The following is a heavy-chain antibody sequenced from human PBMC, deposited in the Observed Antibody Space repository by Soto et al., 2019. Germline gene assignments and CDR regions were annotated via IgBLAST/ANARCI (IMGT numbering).Heavy chain of an antibody. Sequence: QLQLQESGSGLVKPSQTLSLTCAVSGGSISSGGYSWSWIRQPPGKGLEWIGYIYHSGSTYYNPSLKSRXXIXVXXSKNQFSLKLSSVTAADTAVYYCASYTVTNDAFDIWGQGTMVTVSS. J-gene: IGHJ3*02. D-gene: IGHD4-17*01. CDR1: GGSISSGGYS. V-gene: IGHV4-30-2*01. CDR3: ASYTVTNDAFDI. CDR2: IYHSGST.